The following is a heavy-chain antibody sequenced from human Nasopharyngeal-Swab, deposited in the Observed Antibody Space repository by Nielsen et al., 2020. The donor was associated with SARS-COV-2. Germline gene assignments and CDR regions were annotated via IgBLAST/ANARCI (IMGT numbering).Heavy chain of an antibody. D-gene: IGHD3-9*01. CDR1: GYTFTGYY. V-gene: IGHV1-2*06. J-gene: IGHJ6*02. CDR3: ARLYYDILTGYYNGYYYGMDV. CDR2: INPNSGGT. Sequence: VSVKVSCKASGYTFTGYYMHWVRQAPGQGLEWMGRINPNSGGTNYAQKFQGRVTMTRDTSISTAYMELSRLRSDDTAVYYCARLYYDILTGYYNGYYYGMDVWGQGTTVTVSS.